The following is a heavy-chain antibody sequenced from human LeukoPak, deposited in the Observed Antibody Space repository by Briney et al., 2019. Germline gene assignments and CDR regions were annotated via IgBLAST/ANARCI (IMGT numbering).Heavy chain of an antibody. J-gene: IGHJ6*02. CDR1: GGSISSSSYY. CDR2: IYYSGST. D-gene: IGHD3-10*01. V-gene: IGHV4-39*07. CDR3: ARGVDYYAGGMDV. Sequence: SETLSLTCTVSGGSISSSSYYWGWIRQPPGKGLEWIGSIYYSGSTYYNPSLKSRVTISVDTSKNQFSLKLSSVTAADTAVYYCARGVDYYAGGMDVWGQGTTVTVSS.